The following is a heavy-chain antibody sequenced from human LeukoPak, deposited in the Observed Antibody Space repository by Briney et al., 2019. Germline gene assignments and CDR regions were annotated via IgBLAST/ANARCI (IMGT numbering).Heavy chain of an antibody. CDR2: IYPGDSDT. D-gene: IGHD2-2*01. V-gene: IGHV5-51*01. J-gene: IGHJ3*02. Sequence: GESLKISCKGSGYSFTCYWIGWVRQMPGKGLEWMGIIYPGDSDTRYSPSFQGQVTISADKSISTAYLQWSSLKASDTAMYYCARHGLGYCSSTSCFSTLGDAFDIWGQGTMVTVSS. CDR3: ARHGLGYCSSTSCFSTLGDAFDI. CDR1: GYSFTCYW.